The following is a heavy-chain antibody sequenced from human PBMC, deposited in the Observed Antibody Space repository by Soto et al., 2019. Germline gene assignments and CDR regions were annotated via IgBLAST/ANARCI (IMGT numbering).Heavy chain of an antibody. J-gene: IGHJ6*02. CDR3: AKSRGTYESYYYGMDV. D-gene: IGHD3-10*01. CDR1: GFTFSSYG. V-gene: IGHV3-30*18. CDR2: ISYDGNNQ. Sequence: GGSLRLSCAASGFTFSSYGMHWVRQSPGKGLEWVAVISYDGNNQYYGDSVKGRFSISRDNSKNTLYVLMNNLGGDDTAVYYCAKSRGTYESYYYGMDVWGQGTTVTVSS.